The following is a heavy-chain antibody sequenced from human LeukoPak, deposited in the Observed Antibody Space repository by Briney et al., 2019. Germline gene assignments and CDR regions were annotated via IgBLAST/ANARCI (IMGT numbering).Heavy chain of an antibody. J-gene: IGHJ5*02. CDR3: ARIDYYGSGSYWWFDP. V-gene: IGHV4-61*02. CDR1: GGSISSGSYY. Sequence: PSETLSLTCTVSGGSISSGSYYWSWIRQPAGKGLEWIGRIYTSGSTNYNPSLKSRVNISVDTSKNQFSLKLSSVTAADTAVYYCARIDYYGSGSYWWFDPWGQGTLVTVSS. CDR2: IYTSGST. D-gene: IGHD3-10*01.